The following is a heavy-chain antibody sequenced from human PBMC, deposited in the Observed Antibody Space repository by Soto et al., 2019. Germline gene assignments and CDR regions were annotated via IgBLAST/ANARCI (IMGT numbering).Heavy chain of an antibody. CDR3: ARETAAYCGGDCYYDY. CDR1: GFTVSSNY. J-gene: IGHJ4*02. V-gene: IGHV3-66*01. Sequence: EVQLVESGGGLVQPGGSLRLSCEASGFTVSSNYMSWVRQAPGKGLEWVSLIYSGGSTFYADSVKGRFAISRDNSKNTLYLQMNSLRAEDTAVYYCARETAAYCGGDCYYDYWGQGTLVTVSS. D-gene: IGHD2-21*01. CDR2: IYSGGST.